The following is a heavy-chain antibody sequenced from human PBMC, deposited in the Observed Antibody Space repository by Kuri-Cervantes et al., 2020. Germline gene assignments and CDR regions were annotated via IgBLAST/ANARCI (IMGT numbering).Heavy chain of an antibody. D-gene: IGHD5-12*01. CDR2: ISGSGGST. CDR1: GFTFSSYA. V-gene: IGHV3-23*01. J-gene: IGHJ3*02. CDR3: AKDHGGVATMEYAFDI. Sequence: GGSLRLSCAASGFTFSSYAMSWVRQAPGKGLEWVSAISGSGGSTYYADSVKGRFTISRDNSKNTLHLQMNSLRAEDTAVYYCAKDHGGVATMEYAFDIWGRGTMVTVSS.